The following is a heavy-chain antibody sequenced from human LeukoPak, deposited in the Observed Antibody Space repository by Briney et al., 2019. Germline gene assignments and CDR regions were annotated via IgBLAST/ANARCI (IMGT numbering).Heavy chain of an antibody. CDR2: INPKSGGT. CDR3: ARATAENDY. Sequence: ASVMVSCKASGYTFTGYYMHWVRQAPGQGLEWMGWINPKSGGTNYLQKFQGRVTMTRDTSISTAYMELSRLRSDDTAVYYCARATAENDYWGQGTLVTVSS. D-gene: IGHD1-14*01. J-gene: IGHJ4*02. V-gene: IGHV1-2*02. CDR1: GYTFTGYY.